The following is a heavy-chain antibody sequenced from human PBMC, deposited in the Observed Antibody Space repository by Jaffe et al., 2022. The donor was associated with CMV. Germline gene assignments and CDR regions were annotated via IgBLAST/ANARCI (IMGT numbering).Heavy chain of an antibody. Sequence: QVQLVESGGGVVQPGRSLRLSCAASGFTFSSYGMHWVRQAPGKGLEWVAVIWYDGSNKYYADSVKGRFTISRDNSKNTLYLQMNSLRAEDTAVYYCARDRGNPYEQQLVDDAFDIWGQGTMVTVSS. CDR2: IWYDGSNK. CDR1: GFTFSSYG. J-gene: IGHJ3*02. CDR3: ARDRGNPYEQQLVDDAFDI. D-gene: IGHD6-13*01. V-gene: IGHV3-33*01.